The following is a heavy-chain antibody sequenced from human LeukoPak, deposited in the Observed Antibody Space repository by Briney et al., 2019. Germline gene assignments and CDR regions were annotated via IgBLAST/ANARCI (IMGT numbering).Heavy chain of an antibody. CDR1: GFTFSSYA. D-gene: IGHD3-3*01. CDR2: ISGSGGST. V-gene: IGHV3-23*01. CDR3: AKRPTDFWSGYSPFDY. J-gene: IGHJ4*02. Sequence: GGSLRLSCAASGFTFSSYAMSWVRQAPGKGLEWVSAISGSGGSTYYADSVKGRFTISRDNSKNTLYLQVNSLRAEDTAVYYCAKRPTDFWSGYSPFDYWGQGTLVTVSS.